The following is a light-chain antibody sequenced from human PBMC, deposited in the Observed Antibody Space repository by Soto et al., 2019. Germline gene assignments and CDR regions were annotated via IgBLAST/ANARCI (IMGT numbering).Light chain of an antibody. CDR2: KAS. V-gene: IGKV1-5*03. CDR3: QQYHSFFPT. CDR1: QSINTW. Sequence: GDRVTITCRPSQSINTWLAWYQKKPGKAPNLLIQKASTLESGVPSRFSGSGSGTEFTLTITSLQPDDFATYYCQQYHSFFPTFGQGTKLEIK. J-gene: IGKJ2*01.